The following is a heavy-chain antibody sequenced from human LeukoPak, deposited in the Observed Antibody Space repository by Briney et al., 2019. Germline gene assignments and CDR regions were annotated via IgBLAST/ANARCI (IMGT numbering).Heavy chain of an antibody. CDR2: ISSSGSSI. CDR1: GFTFRDYF. Sequence: PGGSLRLSCSASGFTFRDYFMTWMRQAPGKGLEWVSYISSSGSSIYYADSVKGRFTISRDNAEASLYLQMDSLRAEDTAVYYCARDHLYCSGGSCSSGFYDFWGQGTLVTVSS. D-gene: IGHD2-15*01. CDR3: ARDHLYCSGGSCSSGFYDF. V-gene: IGHV3-11*01. J-gene: IGHJ4*02.